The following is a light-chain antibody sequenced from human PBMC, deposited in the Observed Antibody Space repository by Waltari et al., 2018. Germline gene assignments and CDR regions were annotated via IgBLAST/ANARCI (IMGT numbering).Light chain of an antibody. V-gene: IGLV2-23*02. CDR2: EVF. J-gene: IGLJ1*01. CDR3: CSYAGRGTYV. Sequence: SGTTSDVGSYDLVSWYQQHPGEAPKLLICEVFKRPPDTSSRFSGAKSGSTASLTISGLQPEDEADYYCCSYAGRGTYVFGSGTKVTVL. CDR1: TSDVGSYDL.